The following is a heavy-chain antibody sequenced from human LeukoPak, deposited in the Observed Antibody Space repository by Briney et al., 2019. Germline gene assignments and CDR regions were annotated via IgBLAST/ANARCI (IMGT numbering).Heavy chain of an antibody. CDR1: GGSFTGYY. CDR3: ARGFSGVVASA. J-gene: IGHJ5*02. CDR2: IKHDGST. V-gene: IGHV4-34*01. D-gene: IGHD2-15*01. Sequence: SDTLSLTCAVDGGSFTGYYWSGIRQPPGKGLEGIVEIKHDGSTNYNPSLKSRVTMSVDTSKKQFFLNLNSVTAADTAVYYCARGFSGVVASAWGPGKLVTVSS.